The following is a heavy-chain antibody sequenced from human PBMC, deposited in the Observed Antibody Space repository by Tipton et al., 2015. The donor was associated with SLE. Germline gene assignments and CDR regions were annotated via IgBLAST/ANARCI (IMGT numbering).Heavy chain of an antibody. D-gene: IGHD3-3*02. Sequence: LRLSCAASGFTFSSYSMNWVRQAPGKGLEWIGYIYYSGSTNYNPSLKSRVTISVDTSKNQFSLKLSSVTAADTAVYYCARDSIFGVGRGRDYWGQGTLVTVSS. J-gene: IGHJ4*02. CDR2: IYYSGST. V-gene: IGHV4-59*12. CDR3: ARDSIFGVGRGRDY. CDR1: GFTFSSYS.